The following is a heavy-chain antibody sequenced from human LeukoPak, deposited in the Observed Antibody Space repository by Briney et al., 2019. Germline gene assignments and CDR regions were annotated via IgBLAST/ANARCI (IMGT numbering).Heavy chain of an antibody. CDR1: GFTFSSYS. CDR3: ARDRAHSYGYDAFDI. D-gene: IGHD5-18*01. V-gene: IGHV3-48*01. Sequence: GGSLRLSCAASGFTFSSYSMNWVRQAPGKGLEWVSYISSSSSTIYYADSVKGRFTISRDNAKNSLYLQMNSLRAEDTAVYYCARDRAHSYGYDAFDIWGQGTMVTVSS. J-gene: IGHJ3*02. CDR2: ISSSSSTI.